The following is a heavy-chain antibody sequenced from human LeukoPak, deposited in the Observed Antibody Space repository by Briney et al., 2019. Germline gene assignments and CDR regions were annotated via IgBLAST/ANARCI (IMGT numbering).Heavy chain of an antibody. J-gene: IGHJ4*02. V-gene: IGHV3-11*01. Sequence: GGSLRLSCAASGFSFSAYYMNWIRQAPGKGLEWVSYISSSGSDIYYADSVKGRFTISRDNAKKSLYLQMNSLRAEDTAVYYCARWGNRSSGPAFDYWGQGTLVTVSS. CDR2: ISSSGSDI. CDR1: GFSFSAYY. CDR3: ARWGNRSSGPAFDY. D-gene: IGHD6-19*01.